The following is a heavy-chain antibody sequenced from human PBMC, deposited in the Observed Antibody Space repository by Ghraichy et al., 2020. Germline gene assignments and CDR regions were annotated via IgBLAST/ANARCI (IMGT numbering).Heavy chain of an antibody. CDR2: IYYSGST. V-gene: IGHV4-31*03. CDR1: GGSISSGGYY. CDR3: ARDRYCGGDCYSGNWFDP. Sequence: LSLTCTVSGGSISSGGYYWSWIRQHPGKGLEWIGYIYYSGSTYYNPSLKSRVTISVDTSKNQFSLKLSSVTAADTAVYYCARDRYCGGDCYSGNWFDPWGQGTLVTVSS. J-gene: IGHJ5*02. D-gene: IGHD2-21*01.